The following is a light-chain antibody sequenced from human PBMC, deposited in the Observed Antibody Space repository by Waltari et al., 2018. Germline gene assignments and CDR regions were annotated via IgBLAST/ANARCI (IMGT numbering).Light chain of an antibody. Sequence: QSVLTQPPSVSGAPGQRVTISCTGSGSNIGAGYDVHWYRQLPGKAPTLLIYGVNTRPPGVSDRLSGSQFDTSASLAIAGLQADEEADYYCQSYDTTLSVVFGGGTKLTVL. V-gene: IGLV1-40*01. CDR2: GVN. J-gene: IGLJ2*01. CDR3: QSYDTTLSVV. CDR1: GSNIGAGYD.